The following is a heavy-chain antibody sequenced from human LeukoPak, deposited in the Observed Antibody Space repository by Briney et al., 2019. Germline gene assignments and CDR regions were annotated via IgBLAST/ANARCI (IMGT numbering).Heavy chain of an antibody. V-gene: IGHV3-23*01. CDR3: AKAPYSGYDQFLDY. J-gene: IGHJ4*02. CDR1: GFTFSSYA. D-gene: IGHD5-12*01. CDR2: ISGSGGST. Sequence: AGGSLRLSCAASGFTFSSYAMSWVRQAPGKGLEWVSAISGSGGSTYYADSVKGRFTISRDNSKNTLYLQMNSLRAEDTAVYYCAKAPYSGYDQFLDYWGQGTLVTVSS.